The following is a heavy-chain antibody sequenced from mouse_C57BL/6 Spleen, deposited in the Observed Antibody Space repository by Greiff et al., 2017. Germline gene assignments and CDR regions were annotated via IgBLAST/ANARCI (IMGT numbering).Heavy chain of an antibody. D-gene: IGHD1-1*01. Sequence: DVKLVESGAGLVKPGGSLKLSCAASGFTFSSYAMSWVRQTPEKRLEWVAYISSGGGYIYYAGTVKGRFTISRENARNTLYLQKSSLKSEDTAMYDCTRKGITTVGIAMDYWGQVTSVTVS. CDR1: GFTFSSYA. CDR3: TRKGITTVGIAMDY. V-gene: IGHV5-9-1*02. J-gene: IGHJ4*01. CDR2: ISSGGGYI.